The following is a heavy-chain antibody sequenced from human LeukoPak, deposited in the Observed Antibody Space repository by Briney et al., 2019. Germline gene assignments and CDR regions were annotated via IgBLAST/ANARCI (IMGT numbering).Heavy chain of an antibody. V-gene: IGHV4-31*03. CDR2: IYYSGST. CDR3: ARYSYGDHVVAAAGFDY. CDR1: GGSISSGGYY. D-gene: IGHD6-13*01. J-gene: IGHJ4*02. Sequence: PSETLSLTCTVSGGSISSGGYYWSWIRQHPGKGLEWIGYIYYSGSTYYDPSLKSRVTISVDTSKNQFSLKLSSVTAADTAVYYCARYSYGDHVVAAAGFDYWGQGTLVTVSS.